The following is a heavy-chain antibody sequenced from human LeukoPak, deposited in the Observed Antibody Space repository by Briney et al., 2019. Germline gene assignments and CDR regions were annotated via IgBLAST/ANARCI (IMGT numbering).Heavy chain of an antibody. Sequence: WETLTLTCAVYGGSFSGYYWSWIRQPPGKGLDWIGEINHSGSTNYNPSLKSRVTLSVDTSKNQFSLKLSSVTAADTAVYYCARARRGYNYRGNWFDPWGQGTLVPVSS. CDR1: GGSFSGYY. V-gene: IGHV4-34*01. D-gene: IGHD5-18*01. CDR2: INHSGST. CDR3: ARARRGYNYRGNWFDP. J-gene: IGHJ5*02.